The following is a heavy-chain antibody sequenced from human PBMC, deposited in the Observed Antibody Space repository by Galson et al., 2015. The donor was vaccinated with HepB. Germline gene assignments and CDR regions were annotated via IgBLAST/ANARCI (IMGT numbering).Heavy chain of an antibody. CDR2: IDWDDDK. J-gene: IGHJ4*02. CDR3: ARGWLVPDY. D-gene: IGHD6-19*01. V-gene: IGHV2-70*11. Sequence: PALVKPTQTLTLTCTFSGFSLSTNAMCVSWIRQPPGKALEWLARIDWDDDKYYSTSLKTRLTISKDTSKNQVVLTMTNMDPVDTATYYCARGWLVPDYWGQGTLVTVSS. CDR1: GFSLSTNAMC.